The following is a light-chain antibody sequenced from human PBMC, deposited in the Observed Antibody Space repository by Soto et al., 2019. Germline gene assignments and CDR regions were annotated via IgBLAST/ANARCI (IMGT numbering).Light chain of an antibody. CDR2: AAS. V-gene: IGKV1-9*01. J-gene: IGKJ1*01. CDR3: QQYNAYPWT. CDR1: QGLSSY. Sequence: XQXXXSPSXXSAXXXGRVTXXSRASQGLSSYLACYQQKPGKAPKLLIYAASTLQTGVPSRFSGSESGTDFTLTISSLQPEDFATYYCQQYNAYPWTFGQGTKVDI.